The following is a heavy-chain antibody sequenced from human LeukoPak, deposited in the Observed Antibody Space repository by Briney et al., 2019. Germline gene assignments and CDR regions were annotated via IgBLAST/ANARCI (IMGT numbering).Heavy chain of an antibody. D-gene: IGHD2-2*01. CDR2: INPNSGGT. V-gene: IGHV1-2*02. CDR3: ARGSTVPATIRRAFDI. J-gene: IGHJ3*02. CDR1: GYTFTDYY. Sequence: GASVTVSYLASGYTFTDYYIHLLGLAPGHRLEWLGWINPNSGGTNYAQKFQGRVTMTRDTSISTAYMELSSLTSDDTAVYYCARGSTVPATIRRAFDIWGQGTMVTVSS.